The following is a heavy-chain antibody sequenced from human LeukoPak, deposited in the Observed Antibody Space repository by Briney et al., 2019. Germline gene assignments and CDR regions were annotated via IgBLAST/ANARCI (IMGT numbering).Heavy chain of an antibody. V-gene: IGHV3-48*04. CDR3: ARDRIAAAGTAFDI. J-gene: IGHJ3*02. D-gene: IGHD6-13*01. Sequence: GGSLRLSCAASGFTFSSYSMNWVRQAPGKGLEWVSYISSSSSTIYYADSVKGRFTISRDNAKNTLYLQMNSLRAEDTAVYYCARDRIAAAGTAFDIWGQGTMVTVSS. CDR1: GFTFSSYS. CDR2: ISSSSSTI.